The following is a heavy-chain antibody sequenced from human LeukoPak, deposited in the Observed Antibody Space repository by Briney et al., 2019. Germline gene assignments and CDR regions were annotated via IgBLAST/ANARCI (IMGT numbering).Heavy chain of an antibody. CDR1: GFTFSNYW. J-gene: IGHJ4*02. D-gene: IGHD6-19*01. V-gene: IGHV3-74*01. CDR2: IKSDGSST. Sequence: GGSLRLPCAASGFTFSNYWMHWVRQAPGKGLVWVSRIKSDGSSTNYADSVKGRFTISRDNAKNTLYLQMNSLRAEDTAVYYCARGGSGSGWYEPRDYWGQGTLVTVSS. CDR3: ARGGSGSGWYEPRDY.